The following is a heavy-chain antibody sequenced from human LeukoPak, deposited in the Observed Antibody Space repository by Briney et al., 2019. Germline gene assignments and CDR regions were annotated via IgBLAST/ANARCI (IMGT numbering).Heavy chain of an antibody. J-gene: IGHJ5*02. CDR2: IYYSGST. Sequence: SETLSLTCTVSGGSISSSSYYWGWIRQPPGKGLEWIGSIYYSGSTYYNPSLKSRVTISVDTSKNQFSLKLSSVTAADTAVYYCARTIAAVGTSWFDPWAREPWSPSPQ. V-gene: IGHV4-39*07. CDR1: GGSISSSSYY. CDR3: ARTIAAVGTSWFDP. D-gene: IGHD6-13*01.